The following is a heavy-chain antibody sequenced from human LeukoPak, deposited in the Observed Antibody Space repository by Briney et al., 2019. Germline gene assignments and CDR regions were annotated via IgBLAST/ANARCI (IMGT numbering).Heavy chain of an antibody. V-gene: IGHV1-18*01. CDR3: ARDNRVLRYFDWLLYTFDY. J-gene: IGHJ4*02. Sequence: RQATGQXLEWMGWMNPNSGNTGYAQKLQGRVTMTTDTSTSTAYMELRSLRSDDTAVYYCARDNRVLRYFDWLLYTFDYWGQGTLVTVSS. CDR2: MNPNSGNT. D-gene: IGHD3-9*01.